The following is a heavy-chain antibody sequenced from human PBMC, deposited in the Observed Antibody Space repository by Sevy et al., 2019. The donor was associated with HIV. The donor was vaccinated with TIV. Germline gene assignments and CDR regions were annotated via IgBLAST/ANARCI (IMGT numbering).Heavy chain of an antibody. Sequence: ASVKVSCKASGYTFTGYYMHWVRQAPGQGLEWMGWINPNSGGTNYAQKFQGRVTMTRDTSISTAYMELSRLRSDDTAVYYCAREIRTYNLNDEDAIDPWGQGTLVTVSS. V-gene: IGHV1-2*02. D-gene: IGHD1-20*01. CDR3: AREIRTYNLNDEDAIDP. CDR2: INPNSGGT. J-gene: IGHJ5*02. CDR1: GYTFTGYY.